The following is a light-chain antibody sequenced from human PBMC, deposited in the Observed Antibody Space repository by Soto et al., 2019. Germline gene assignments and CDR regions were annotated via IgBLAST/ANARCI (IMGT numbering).Light chain of an antibody. J-gene: IGKJ1*01. CDR2: DAS. Sequence: DIQMTQSPSTLSASLGDRVSITCRASQSVSNWLAWYQQKPGIAPNLLIYDASTLESGVPSRFSGSGSGTEFTLTISSLQPDHFATYYCQQYKTYPWTFGQGTKVDIK. V-gene: IGKV1-5*01. CDR3: QQYKTYPWT. CDR1: QSVSNW.